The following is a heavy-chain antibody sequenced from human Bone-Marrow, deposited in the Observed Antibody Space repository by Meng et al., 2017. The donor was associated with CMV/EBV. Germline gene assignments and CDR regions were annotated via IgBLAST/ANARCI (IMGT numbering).Heavy chain of an antibody. V-gene: IGHV4-59*03. CDR2: IYYSGSS. CDR1: GGSISSYY. Sequence: SETLSFTCTVSGGSISSYYWSWIRQPPGKGLEWIGYIYYSGSSNYNPSLKSRVTISVDTSKNQFSLKLNSVTAADTAVYSCARQVDGYRVDYWGQGTLVTVSS. CDR3: ARQVDGYRVDY. D-gene: IGHD5-24*01. J-gene: IGHJ4*02.